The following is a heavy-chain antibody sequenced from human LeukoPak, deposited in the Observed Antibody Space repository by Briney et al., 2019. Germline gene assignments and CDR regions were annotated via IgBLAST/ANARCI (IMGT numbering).Heavy chain of an antibody. CDR3: AREGYCGTTSCAYGMDV. D-gene: IGHD2-2*01. CDR2: INWNGGST. J-gene: IGHJ6*02. CDR1: GFTFDDYG. Sequence: GGSLRLSCAASGFTFDDYGMSWVRQVPGKGLEWVSGINWNGGSTGYADSVKGRFTISRDNAKNSLYLQMNSLRAEDTAFYYCAREGYCGTTSCAYGMDVWGQGTTVTVSS. V-gene: IGHV3-20*04.